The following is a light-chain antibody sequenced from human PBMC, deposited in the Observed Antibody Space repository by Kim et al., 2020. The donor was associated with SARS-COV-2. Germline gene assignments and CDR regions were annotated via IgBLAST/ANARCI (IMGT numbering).Light chain of an antibody. CDR3: SSYTSSSTPYWV. V-gene: IGLV2-14*03. Sequence: QSALTQPASASGSPGQSITISCTGTSSDVGGYNYVSWYQQHPGKAPKLMIYDVSNRPSGVSNRFSGSKSGNTASLTISGLQAEDEADYYCSSYTSSSTPYWVFGGGTQLTVL. CDR1: SSDVGGYNY. CDR2: DVS. J-gene: IGLJ3*02.